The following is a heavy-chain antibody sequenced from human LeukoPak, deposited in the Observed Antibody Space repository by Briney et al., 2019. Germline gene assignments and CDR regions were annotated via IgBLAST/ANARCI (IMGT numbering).Heavy chain of an antibody. V-gene: IGHV3-23*01. CDR1: GFTFSNYA. D-gene: IGHD6-13*01. CDR3: AKDKAAAGTRADFYYYGMDV. CDR2: SGGSGGRT. Sequence: GGSLRLSCAASGFTFSNYAMNWVRQAPGKGLEWVSLSGGSGGRTYYADSYADSVKGRFTISRDNSKNTLYLQMNSLRAEDTAVYYCAKDKAAAGTRADFYYYGMDVWGQGTTVTVSS. J-gene: IGHJ6*02.